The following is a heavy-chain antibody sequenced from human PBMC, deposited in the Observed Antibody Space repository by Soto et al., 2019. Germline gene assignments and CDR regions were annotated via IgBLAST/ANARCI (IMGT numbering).Heavy chain of an antibody. Sequence: QPPGKGLEWIGEIYHSGSTNYSPSLKSRVTISVDKSKNQFSLKLSSVTAADTAVYYCASQGFSNWFDPWGQGTLVTVSS. D-gene: IGHD3-10*01. CDR2: IYHSGST. J-gene: IGHJ5*02. V-gene: IGHV4-4*02. CDR3: ASQGFSNWFDP.